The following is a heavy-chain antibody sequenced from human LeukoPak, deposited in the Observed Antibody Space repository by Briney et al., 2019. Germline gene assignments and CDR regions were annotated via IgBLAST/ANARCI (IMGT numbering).Heavy chain of an antibody. CDR3: ARGQYYDSSGYGEDY. V-gene: IGHV3-21*01. CDR2: ISSSSSYI. J-gene: IGHJ4*02. CDR1: GFTFSSYS. Sequence: GGSLRLSCAASGFTFSSYSMNWVRQAPGKGLEWVSSISSSSSYIYYADSVKGRFTISRDNAKNSLYLQMNSLRAEDTAVYYCARGQYYDSSGYGEDYWGQGTLVTASS. D-gene: IGHD3-22*01.